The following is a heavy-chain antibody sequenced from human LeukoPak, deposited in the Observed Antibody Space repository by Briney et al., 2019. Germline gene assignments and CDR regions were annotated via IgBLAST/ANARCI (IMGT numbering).Heavy chain of an antibody. D-gene: IGHD3-22*01. J-gene: IGHJ1*01. CDR2: IKRETDGGTI. CDR3: TTDRYYDNSELQFQH. Sequence: GGSLRLSCAASGFTLNNARMSWVRQAPGKGREWLGRIKRETDGGTIDYAAPVKGRFTISRDDSRNTLYLQMDSLKIEDTAVYYCTTDRYYDNSELQFQHWGQGTLVTVSS. V-gene: IGHV3-15*01. CDR1: GFTLNNAR.